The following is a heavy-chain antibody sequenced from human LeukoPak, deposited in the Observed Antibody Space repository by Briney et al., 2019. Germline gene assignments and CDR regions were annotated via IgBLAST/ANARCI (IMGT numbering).Heavy chain of an antibody. CDR3: AKVRIIAVAGLFDY. CDR2: ISGSGGST. V-gene: IGHV3-23*01. Sequence: GGSLRLSCAASGFAFSSYAMSWVRQAPGKGLEWVSAISGSGGSTYYADSVKGRFTISRDNSKNTLYLQMNSLRAEDTAVYYCAKVRIIAVAGLFDYWGQGTLVTVSS. D-gene: IGHD6-19*01. CDR1: GFAFSSYA. J-gene: IGHJ4*02.